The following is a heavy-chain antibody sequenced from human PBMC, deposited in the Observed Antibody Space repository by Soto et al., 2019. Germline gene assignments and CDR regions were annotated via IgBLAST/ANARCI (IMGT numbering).Heavy chain of an antibody. J-gene: IGHJ5*02. CDR2: INPSGGST. CDR1: GYTFTTYY. D-gene: IGHD4-17*01. CDR3: ARVIVPTTATTSNWFDP. V-gene: IGHV1-46*01. Sequence: ASVKVSCKASGYTFTTYYLHWVRQAPGQGLEWMGIINPSGGSTNYAQRFQGRVTMTSDTSTSTVYMELSSLRADDTAVYYCARVIVPTTATTSNWFDPWGQGTLVT.